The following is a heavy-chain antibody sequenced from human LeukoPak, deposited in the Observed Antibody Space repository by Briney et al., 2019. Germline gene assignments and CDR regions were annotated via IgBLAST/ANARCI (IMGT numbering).Heavy chain of an antibody. D-gene: IGHD6-6*01. CDR3: ARGRGSSLVTYFDY. V-gene: IGHV3-48*01. Sequence: GGSLRLSCAASGFTFSNYVMHWVRQAPGKGLEWVSYISSSSSTIYYADSVKGRFTISRDNAKNSLYLQMNSLRAEDTAVYYCARGRGSSLVTYFDYWGQGTLVTVSS. J-gene: IGHJ4*02. CDR1: GFTFSNYV. CDR2: ISSSSSTI.